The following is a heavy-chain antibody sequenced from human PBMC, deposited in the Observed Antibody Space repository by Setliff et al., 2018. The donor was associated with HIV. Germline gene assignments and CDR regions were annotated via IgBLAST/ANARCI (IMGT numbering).Heavy chain of an antibody. V-gene: IGHV4-38-2*02. CDR2: INHRGAT. D-gene: IGHD3-10*01. CDR3: ARIGYGSGSSSALLHNWFDP. J-gene: IGHJ5*02. Sequence: PSETLSLTCNVSGYSISNGSYWGWIRQPPGKGLEWIANINHRGATSYNPSLKSRVTISSDTSKNQFSLKLSSVTAADTAVYYCARIGYGSGSSSALLHNWFDPWGQGTLVTVSS. CDR1: GYSISNGSY.